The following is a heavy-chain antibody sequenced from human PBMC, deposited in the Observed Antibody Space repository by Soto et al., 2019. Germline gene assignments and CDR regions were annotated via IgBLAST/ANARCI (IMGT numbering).Heavy chain of an antibody. CDR1: GFTFSSHA. D-gene: IGHD6-13*01. J-gene: IGHJ4*02. CDR2: ISGSGGRT. CDR3: EKKAWSSSRDY. Sequence: EVQLLASGGGLVQPGGSLRLSCGASGFTFSSHAMSWVRQAPGTGLERVSAISGSGGRTYYAYSVKGRFTISRDNSKQTLDLQMSSLRAEDTGVYYCEKKAWSSSRDYWGQVTLVTVSS. V-gene: IGHV3-23*01.